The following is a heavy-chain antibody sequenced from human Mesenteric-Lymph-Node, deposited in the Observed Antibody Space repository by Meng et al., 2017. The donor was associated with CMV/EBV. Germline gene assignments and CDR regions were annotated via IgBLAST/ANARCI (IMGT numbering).Heavy chain of an antibody. V-gene: IGHV3-21*01. J-gene: IGHJ3*02. CDR2: ISSSSSYI. Sequence: GESLKISCAASGFTFSSYSMNWVRQAPGKGLEWVSSISSSSSYIYYADSVKGRFTISRDNAKNSLYLQMNSLRAEDTAVYYCARDADLANYCGGDCYYHDAFDIWGQGTMVTVSS. CDR1: GFTFSSYS. D-gene: IGHD2-21*01. CDR3: ARDADLANYCGGDCYYHDAFDI.